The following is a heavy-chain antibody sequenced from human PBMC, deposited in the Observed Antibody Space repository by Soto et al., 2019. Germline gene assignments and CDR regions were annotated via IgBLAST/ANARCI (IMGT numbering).Heavy chain of an antibody. CDR3: AKQDERVALEI. D-gene: IGHD6-13*01. J-gene: IGHJ3*02. V-gene: IGHV5-51*01. CDR2: IYPGDSDT. CDR1: GKAFTSFW. Sequence: GESLKIACKISGKAFTSFWVVWVRQMPGRGLEWMGNIYPGDSDTRYTPPFQGQVTISADKSTNTAYLQWHSLQASDTALYYCAKQDERVALEIWGQGTKVTVSS.